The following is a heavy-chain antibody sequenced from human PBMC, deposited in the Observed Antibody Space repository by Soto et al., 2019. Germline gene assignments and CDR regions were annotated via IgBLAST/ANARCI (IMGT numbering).Heavy chain of an antibody. V-gene: IGHV3-7*04. Sequence: EVQLVESGGDLVQPGGSLRLSCAISGMNIKKYWMCWVRQAPGKGLEWVANIKEDGSEQYYVDSVEGRFTISRDNAMNSLFLQMNSLRVDDTAVYYCVRDGGRADSNTFWGQGTMVIVSS. D-gene: IGHD2-15*01. CDR1: GMNIKKYW. CDR2: IKEDGSEQ. J-gene: IGHJ3*01. CDR3: VRDGGRADSNTF.